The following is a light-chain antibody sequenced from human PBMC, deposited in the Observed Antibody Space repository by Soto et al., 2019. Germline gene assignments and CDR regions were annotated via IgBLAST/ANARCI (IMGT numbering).Light chain of an antibody. CDR3: HQYNTYAYI. CDR1: QSISSW. J-gene: IGKJ2*01. V-gene: IGKV1-5*01. CDR2: DAS. Sequence: DIQMTQSPSTLSASVGDRVTITCWASQSISSWLAWYQQKPGKAPKLLIYDASNLESGVPSRFSGSGSGTEFTLTISSLQPDDFATYYCHQYNTYAYIFGQGTKLEIK.